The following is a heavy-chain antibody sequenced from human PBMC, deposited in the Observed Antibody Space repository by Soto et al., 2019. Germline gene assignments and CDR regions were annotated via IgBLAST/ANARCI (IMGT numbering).Heavy chain of an antibody. D-gene: IGHD3-10*01. J-gene: IGHJ4*02. CDR1: GGSISSGDYY. V-gene: IGHV4-30-4*01. Sequence: QVQLQESGPGLVKPSQTLSLTCTVSGGSISSGDYYWSWIRQPPGKGLEWIGYIYYSRSTYYNPSLKSRVTISVDTSKNQFSLKLSSVTAADTAVYYCARVGGFGATTIDYWGQGTLVTVSS. CDR2: IYYSRST. CDR3: ARVGGFGATTIDY.